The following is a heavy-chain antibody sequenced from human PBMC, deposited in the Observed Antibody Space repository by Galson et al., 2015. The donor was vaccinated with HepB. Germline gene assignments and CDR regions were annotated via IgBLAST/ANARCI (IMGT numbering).Heavy chain of an antibody. Sequence: SVKVSCKASGYTFTSYYMHWVRQAPGQGLEWMGIINPSGGSTSYAQKFQGRVTMTRDTSTSTVYMELSSLRSEDTAVYYCARSGVGNVVSPGGYGMDVWGQGTTVTVSS. CDR3: ARSGVGNVVSPGGYGMDV. J-gene: IGHJ6*02. D-gene: IGHD2-15*01. CDR2: INPSGGST. CDR1: GYTFTSYY. V-gene: IGHV1-46*03.